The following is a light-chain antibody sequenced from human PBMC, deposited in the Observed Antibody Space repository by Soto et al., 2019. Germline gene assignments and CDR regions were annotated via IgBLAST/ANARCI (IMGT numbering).Light chain of an antibody. V-gene: IGKV3-20*01. CDR1: QSVSSSY. J-gene: IGKJ3*01. CDR2: GAS. CDR3: QKYGSSPLFT. Sequence: EIVLTQSPGTLSLSPGERATLSCRASQSVSSSYLGWYQQKAGQAPRLLIHGASSRATGIPDRFSGSGSGTDFTLTISRLEPEDFAVYYCQKYGSSPLFTFGPGTKVDIK.